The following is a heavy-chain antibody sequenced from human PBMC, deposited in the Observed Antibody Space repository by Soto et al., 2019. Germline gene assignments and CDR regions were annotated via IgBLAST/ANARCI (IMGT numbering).Heavy chain of an antibody. CDR3: ASALGGRALSFFDFDN. CDR2: ISYSGKT. D-gene: IGHD1-1*01. V-gene: IGHV4-61*01. J-gene: IGHJ4*02. Sequence: QVQLQESGPGLMKPSETLSLSCSVSGGSVNSGSHYWTWIRQPPGKTLEWIGHISYSGKTDLNPSLRSRVTLSRDTSKNQFSLRLTAVTAADTAVYYCASALGGRALSFFDFDNWGQGTLVTVS. CDR1: GGSVNSGSHY.